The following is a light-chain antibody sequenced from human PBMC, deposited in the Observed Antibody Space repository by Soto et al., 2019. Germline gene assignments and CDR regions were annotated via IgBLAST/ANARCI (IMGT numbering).Light chain of an antibody. CDR3: QQANSFPIT. Sequence: DIHLTQSPSFLSASVGDRFTITCLAIQGIKSFLAWFQQKPGKAPKLLIYAASSLQSGVPSRFRGSGSGTDFTLTISSLQPEDVETYYCQQANSFPITCGQGTRLEI. CDR1: QGIKSF. J-gene: IGKJ5*01. CDR2: AAS. V-gene: IGKV1-9*01.